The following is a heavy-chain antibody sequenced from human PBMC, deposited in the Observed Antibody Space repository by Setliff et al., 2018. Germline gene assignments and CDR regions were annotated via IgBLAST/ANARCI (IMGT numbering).Heavy chain of an antibody. J-gene: IGHJ3*02. D-gene: IGHD1-26*01. Sequence: GESLKISCEASGFTFSSYWMHWVRQAPGKGLVWVSHINSDGSSTTYADSVKGRLTISRDNAKNTLYLQMNRLRAEDTAVYYCTRDWGGVGATNAFDIWGQGTMVTVSS. CDR1: GFTFSSYW. V-gene: IGHV3-74*01. CDR3: TRDWGGVGATNAFDI. CDR2: INSDGSST.